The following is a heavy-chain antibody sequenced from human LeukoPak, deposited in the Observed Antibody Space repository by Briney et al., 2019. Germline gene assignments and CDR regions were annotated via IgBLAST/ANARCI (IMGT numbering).Heavy chain of an antibody. J-gene: IGHJ4*02. CDR1: GFIFDDSL. D-gene: IGHD3-16*01. CDR3: ARDIRGNYFDS. CDR2: ISRDGSTP. V-gene: IGHV3-43*01. Sequence: GGSLRLSCVASGFIFDDSLMHWVRQAPGKGLEWISLISRDGSTPYYADSVKGRFTISRDNSKNSLFLQMNSPTPEDTAVYYCARDIRGNYFDSWGQGTLVTVSS.